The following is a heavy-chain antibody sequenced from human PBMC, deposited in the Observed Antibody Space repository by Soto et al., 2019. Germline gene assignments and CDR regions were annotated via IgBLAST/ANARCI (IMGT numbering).Heavy chain of an antibody. D-gene: IGHD5-12*01. Sequence: NPSESMSLTCTVCGGSISSYYGSWIRQQPEKGLEWIGYIYYSGSTNYNPSLKSRVTITVDTSKNQFSLKLISVTAADTAVYYCSRVYSGYDYRYYYYGMDVWGQGTTVTVS. CDR1: GGSISSYY. V-gene: IGHV4-59*01. CDR2: IYYSGST. J-gene: IGHJ6*02. CDR3: SRVYSGYDYRYYYYGMDV.